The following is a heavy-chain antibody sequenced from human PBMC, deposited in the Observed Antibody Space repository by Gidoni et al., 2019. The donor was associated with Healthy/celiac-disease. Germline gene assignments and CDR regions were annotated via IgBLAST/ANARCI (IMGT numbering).Heavy chain of an antibody. V-gene: IGHV3-30*18. CDR3: AKGPDAFDI. Sequence: QVQLVESGGGVVQPGRSLRLSCAASGFTFSSYGMHLVRQAPGKGLEWVAVISYDGSNKYYADSVKGRFTISRDNSKNTLYLQMNSLRAEDTAVYYCAKGPDAFDIWGQGTMVTVSS. CDR1: GFTFSSYG. CDR2: ISYDGSNK. J-gene: IGHJ3*02.